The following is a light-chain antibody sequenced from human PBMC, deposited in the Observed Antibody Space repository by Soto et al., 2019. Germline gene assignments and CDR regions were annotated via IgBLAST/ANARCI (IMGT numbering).Light chain of an antibody. CDR2: DVS. J-gene: IGLJ2*01. CDR3: SSYTGSTLVV. V-gene: IGLV2-14*01. CDR1: SSDVGGYNY. Sequence: QSALTQPASVSGSPGQSITISCTGTSSDVGGYNYVSWYQQHPGKAPKLMIYDVSNRPSGVSNRFSGSTSGNTASLTISGLQAEDEADYYCSSYTGSTLVVFGGGTKLTVL.